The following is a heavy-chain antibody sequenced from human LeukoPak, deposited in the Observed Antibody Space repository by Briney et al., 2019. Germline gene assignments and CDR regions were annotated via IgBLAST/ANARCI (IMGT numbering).Heavy chain of an antibody. CDR3: ARARMSEPPNFDY. Sequence: GESLRLSCAASGFTFNSYAMSWVRQAPGKGLEWVSVISGGDENTYYADSVKGRFTISRDNSKNTLFLQMNSLRAEDTAVYYCARARMSEPPNFDYWGQGTLVTVSS. V-gene: IGHV3-23*01. CDR1: GFTFNSYA. D-gene: IGHD1-14*01. CDR2: ISGGDENT. J-gene: IGHJ4*02.